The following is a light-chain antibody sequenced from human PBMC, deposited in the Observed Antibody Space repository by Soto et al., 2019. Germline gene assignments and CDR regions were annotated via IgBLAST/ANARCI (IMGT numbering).Light chain of an antibody. CDR2: GAS. CDR1: ETVRSN. V-gene: IGKV3-15*01. CDR3: QQYYNWPPYT. Sequence: HGERATLSCRASETVRSNVAWFQQKPGQAPRLLIFGASTRATGIPTRFTGSGSGTEFTLTIDSLQSEDFAVYYCQQYYNWPPYTFGQGTKVDIK. J-gene: IGKJ2*01.